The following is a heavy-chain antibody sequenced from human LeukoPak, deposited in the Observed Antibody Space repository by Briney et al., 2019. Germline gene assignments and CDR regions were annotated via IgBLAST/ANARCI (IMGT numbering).Heavy chain of an antibody. J-gene: IGHJ3*02. CDR3: ARVYYGDYVEAFDI. D-gene: IGHD4-17*01. Sequence: PSETLSLTCTVSGGSISSYYWSWIRQPPGKGLEWIGYIYHSGSTYYNPSLKSRVTISVDRSKNQFSLKLSSVTAADTAVYYCARVYYGDYVEAFDIWGQGTMVTVSS. CDR2: IYHSGST. V-gene: IGHV4-59*12. CDR1: GGSISSYY.